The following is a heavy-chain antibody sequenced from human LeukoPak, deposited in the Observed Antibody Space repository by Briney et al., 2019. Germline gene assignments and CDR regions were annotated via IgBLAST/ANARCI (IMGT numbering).Heavy chain of an antibody. CDR2: IKQDGSEK. CDR3: ARASYSSGWYVSSYYFDY. CDR1: GFTFSSYW. D-gene: IGHD6-19*01. Sequence: GGSPRLSCAASGFTFSSYWMSWVRQAPGKGLEWVANIKQDGSEKYYVDSVKGRFTISRDNAKNSLYLQMNSLRAEDTAVYYCARASYSSGWYVSSYYFDYWGQGTLVTVSS. V-gene: IGHV3-7*03. J-gene: IGHJ4*02.